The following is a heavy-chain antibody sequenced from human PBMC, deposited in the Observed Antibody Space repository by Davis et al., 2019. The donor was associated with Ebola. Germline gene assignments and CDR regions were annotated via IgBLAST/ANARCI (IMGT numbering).Heavy chain of an antibody. CDR3: ARDDYGGWPCDY. Sequence: GGSLRLSCAASGFTFDDYAMHWVRQAPGKGLEWVSGISWNSGSIGYADSVKGRFTISRDNAKNSLYLQMNSLRAEDTAVYYCARDDYGGWPCDYWGQGTLVTVSS. CDR2: ISWNSGSI. J-gene: IGHJ4*02. V-gene: IGHV3-9*01. CDR1: GFTFDDYA. D-gene: IGHD4-23*01.